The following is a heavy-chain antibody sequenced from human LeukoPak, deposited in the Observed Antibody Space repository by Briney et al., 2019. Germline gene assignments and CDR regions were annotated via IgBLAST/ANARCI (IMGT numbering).Heavy chain of an antibody. CDR2: ISHSGTT. J-gene: IGHJ4*02. CDR1: GGSFSDYY. V-gene: IGHV4-34*01. CDR3: ARGCPGY. Sequence: SETLSLTCAVYGGSFSDYYWTWIRQTPGKGLEWIGQISHSGTTSYNPSLKSRVTMSVDTSKNQFSLKLTSVTAADTAVCYCARGCPGYWGQGTLVTVSS.